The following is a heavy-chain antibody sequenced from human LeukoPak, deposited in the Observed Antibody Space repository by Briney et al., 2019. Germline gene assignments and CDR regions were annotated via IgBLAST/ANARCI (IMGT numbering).Heavy chain of an antibody. V-gene: IGHV3-23*01. CDR1: GFIFSSYA. D-gene: IGHD4-23*01. Sequence: GGSLRLSCAASGFIFSSYAMSWVRQAPGKGLEWVSATSNTGGSTYYADSVKGRFTISRDDSKNTLYLQMNNLRAEDTAIYYCAKDLTTVVTSRFDDWGQGTLVTVSS. J-gene: IGHJ4*02. CDR2: TSNTGGST. CDR3: AKDLTTVVTSRFDD.